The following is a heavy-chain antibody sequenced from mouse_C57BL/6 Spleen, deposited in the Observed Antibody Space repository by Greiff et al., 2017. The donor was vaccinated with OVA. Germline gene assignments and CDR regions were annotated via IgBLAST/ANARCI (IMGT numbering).Heavy chain of an antibody. CDR3: ARGDDYDRGFDY. CDR2: IYPGDGDT. J-gene: IGHJ2*01. V-gene: IGHV1-82*01. D-gene: IGHD2-4*01. CDR1: GYAFSSSW. Sequence: VHLVESGPELVKPGASVKISCKASGYAFSSSWMNWVKQRPGKGLEWIGRIYPGDGDTNYNGKFKGKATLTADKSSSTAYMQLSSLTSEDSAVYFCARGDDYDRGFDYWGQGTTLTVSS.